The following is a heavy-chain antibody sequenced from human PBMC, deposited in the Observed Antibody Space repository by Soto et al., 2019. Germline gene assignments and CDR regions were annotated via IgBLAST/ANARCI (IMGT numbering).Heavy chain of an antibody. J-gene: IGHJ4*02. CDR3: AKEGGYSSSSTNFDY. V-gene: IGHV3-30*18. D-gene: IGHD6-6*01. CDR2: ISYDGSNK. Sequence: QVRLVESGGGVVQPGRSLRLSCAASGFTFSSYGMHWVRQAPGKGLEWVAVISYDGSNKLYADSVKGRFTISRDNSKNTLYLQMNSLRAEDTAVYYCAKEGGYSSSSTNFDYWGQGTLVTVSS. CDR1: GFTFSSYG.